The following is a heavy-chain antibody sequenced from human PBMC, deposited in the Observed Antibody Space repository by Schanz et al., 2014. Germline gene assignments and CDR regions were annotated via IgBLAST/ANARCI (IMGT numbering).Heavy chain of an antibody. J-gene: IGHJ4*02. V-gene: IGHV4-34*01. CDR2: INHSGST. D-gene: IGHD6-13*01. Sequence: QVQLQQWGAGLLKPSETLSLSCAVYSGSFSGYYWSWIRQPPGKGLEWIGEINHSGSTNYNPSLKIGVTIAVATTRTQFSLKLGSVTAADTAVYYCARGPDSTSADVTRGRRRYYFDYWGQGTLVTVSS. CDR1: SGSFSGYY. CDR3: ARGPDSTSADVTRGRRRYYFDY.